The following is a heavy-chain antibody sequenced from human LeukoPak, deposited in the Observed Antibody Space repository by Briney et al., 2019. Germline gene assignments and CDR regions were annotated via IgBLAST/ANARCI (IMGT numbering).Heavy chain of an antibody. Sequence: PGGSLRLSRTASGFTFSDYAMHWVRQAPGKGLGWVAAVSYDGSNQYYADSVKGRFTISRDESKNTLHLQMNSLRAEDTAVYYCARDRHSGSYYGYFDDWGQGTLVTVSS. V-gene: IGHV3-30-3*01. D-gene: IGHD1-26*01. CDR1: GFTFSDYA. CDR3: ARDRHSGSYYGYFDD. CDR2: VSYDGSNQ. J-gene: IGHJ4*02.